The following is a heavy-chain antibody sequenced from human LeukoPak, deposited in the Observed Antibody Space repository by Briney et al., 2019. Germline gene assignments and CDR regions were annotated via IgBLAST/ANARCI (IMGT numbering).Heavy chain of an antibody. CDR3: AREGSSSANSKEFDY. J-gene: IGHJ4*02. CDR1: GFTFSSYE. Sequence: GGSLRLSCAASGFTFSSYEMNWVRQAPGKGPEWVSYISDSGSTIYYADSVKGRFIISRDNAKNSLYLQMNSLRAEDTAVYYCAREGSSSANSKEFDYWGQGTLVTVSS. V-gene: IGHV3-48*03. CDR2: ISDSGSTI. D-gene: IGHD6-6*01.